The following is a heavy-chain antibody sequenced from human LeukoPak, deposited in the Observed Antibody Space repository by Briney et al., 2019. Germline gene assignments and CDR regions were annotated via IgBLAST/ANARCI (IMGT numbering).Heavy chain of an antibody. CDR1: GYTFTGYY. J-gene: IGHJ4*02. Sequence: VASVKVSCKASGYTFTGYYMHWVRQAPGQGLEWMGWINPNSGGTNYAQKFQGRVTMTRDTSISTAYMELSRLRSDDTAVYYCARVEDYHILTGYSSPFDYWGQGTLVTVSS. CDR3: ARVEDYHILTGYSSPFDY. V-gene: IGHV1-2*02. CDR2: INPNSGGT. D-gene: IGHD3-9*01.